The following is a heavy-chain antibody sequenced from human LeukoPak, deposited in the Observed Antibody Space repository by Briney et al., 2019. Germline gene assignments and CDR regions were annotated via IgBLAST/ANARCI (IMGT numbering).Heavy chain of an antibody. CDR1: GASISSSSYY. J-gene: IGHJ4*02. CDR3: ARDAAATDY. D-gene: IGHD6-25*01. Sequence: SETLSLTCTVSGASISSSSYYWGWIRQPPGKGLEWIGSLYYSGNTYYNPSLKSRVTISVDTSKNQFSLKLSSVTAADTAVYYCARDAAATDYWGQGTLVTVSS. V-gene: IGHV4-39*07. CDR2: LYYSGNT.